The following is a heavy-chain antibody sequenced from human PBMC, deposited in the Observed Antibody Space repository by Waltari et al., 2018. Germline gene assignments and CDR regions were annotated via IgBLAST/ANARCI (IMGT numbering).Heavy chain of an antibody. D-gene: IGHD3-3*01. V-gene: IGHV3-NL1*01. CDR2: IYSGGST. Sequence: QVQLVESGGGVVQPGRSLRLSCAASGFTFSSYAMHWVRQAPGKGLEWVAVIYSGGSTCYADSVKGRFTISRDNSKNTLYLQMNSLRAEDTAVYYCAKYYDFWSGYFDYWGQGTLVTVSS. J-gene: IGHJ4*02. CDR3: AKYYDFWSGYFDY. CDR1: GFTFSSYA.